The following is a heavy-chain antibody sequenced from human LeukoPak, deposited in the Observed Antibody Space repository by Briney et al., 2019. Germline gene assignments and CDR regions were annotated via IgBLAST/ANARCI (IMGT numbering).Heavy chain of an antibody. Sequence: SETLSLTCTVSGGSISSSSYYWGWIRQPPGKGLEWIGSIYYSGSTYYNPSLKSRVTISVDTSKNQFSLKLSSVTAADTAVYYCARLTYDSSGGYYFDYWGQGTLVTVSS. CDR3: ARLTYDSSGGYYFDY. V-gene: IGHV4-39*01. CDR1: GGSISSSSYY. CDR2: IYYSGST. J-gene: IGHJ4*02. D-gene: IGHD3-22*01.